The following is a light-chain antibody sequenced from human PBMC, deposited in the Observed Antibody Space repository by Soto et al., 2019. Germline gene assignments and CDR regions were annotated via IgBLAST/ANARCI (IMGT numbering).Light chain of an antibody. V-gene: IGKV1-39*01. CDR1: QSISSY. J-gene: IGKJ1*01. CDR3: QQSYRTPWT. Sequence: DIQMTQSPSSLSASVGDRVTITCRASQSISSYLNWYQQKPGKAPKLLIYAASSLQSGVPSRFSGSGSGTDFTLTISSVQPEDFATYYWQQSYRTPWTFGQGTKVEIK. CDR2: AAS.